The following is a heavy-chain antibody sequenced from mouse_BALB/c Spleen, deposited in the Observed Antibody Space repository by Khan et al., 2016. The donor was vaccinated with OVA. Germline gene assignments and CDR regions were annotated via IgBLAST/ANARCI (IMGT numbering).Heavy chain of an antibody. V-gene: IGHV3-6*02. CDR2: ISYDGSN. Sequence: EVQLQESGPGLVKPSQSLSLTCSVIGYSITSGYYWNWIRQFPGNKLEWMGYISYDGSNNYNPSLKNRISITRDTSKNQFFLKLNSVATEDTATYYCARIAHFYYGTSYYAMDYWGQGASVTVSS. D-gene: IGHD1-1*01. CDR1: GYSITSGYY. J-gene: IGHJ4*01. CDR3: ARIAHFYYGTSYYAMDY.